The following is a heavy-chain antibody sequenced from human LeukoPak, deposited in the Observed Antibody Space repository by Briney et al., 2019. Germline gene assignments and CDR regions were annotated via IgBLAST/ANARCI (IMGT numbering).Heavy chain of an antibody. CDR1: GFTFSSYA. V-gene: IGHV3-30*04. J-gene: IGHJ4*02. CDR2: ISYDGSNK. D-gene: IGHD3-10*01. CDR3: ARDLSMVRGIKSFDY. Sequence: GRSLRLSCAASGFTFSSYAVHWVRQAPGKGLEWVAVISYDGSNKYYADSVKGRFTISRDNSKSTLYLQVNSLRAEDTAVYYCARDLSMVRGIKSFDYWGQGTLVTVSS.